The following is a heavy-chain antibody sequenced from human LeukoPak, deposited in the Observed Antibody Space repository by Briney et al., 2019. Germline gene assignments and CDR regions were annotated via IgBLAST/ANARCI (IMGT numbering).Heavy chain of an antibody. V-gene: IGHV3-23*01. CDR1: GFTFSSYA. CDR3: AKAGDIVVVPAASYFDY. CDR2: ISGSGGST. D-gene: IGHD2-2*01. Sequence: GGSLRLSCAASGFTFSSYAMGWVRQAPGKGLEWVSAISGSGGSTYYADSVKGRFTISRDNSKNTLYLQMNSLRAEDTAVYYCAKAGDIVVVPAASYFDYWGQGTLVTVSS. J-gene: IGHJ4*02.